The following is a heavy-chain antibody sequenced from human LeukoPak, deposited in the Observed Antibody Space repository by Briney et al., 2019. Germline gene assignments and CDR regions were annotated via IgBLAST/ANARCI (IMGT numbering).Heavy chain of an antibody. CDR1: GFTFSSYA. CDR3: ARATEMVRGVTLGGFHY. D-gene: IGHD3-10*01. Sequence: GRSLRLSCAASGFTFSSYAMHWVRQAPGKGLEWVAVISYDGSSKYYADSVKGRFTISRDNSKNTLYLQMNSLRAEDTAVYYCARATEMVRGVTLGGFHYWGQGTLVTVSS. CDR2: ISYDGSSK. J-gene: IGHJ4*02. V-gene: IGHV3-30*04.